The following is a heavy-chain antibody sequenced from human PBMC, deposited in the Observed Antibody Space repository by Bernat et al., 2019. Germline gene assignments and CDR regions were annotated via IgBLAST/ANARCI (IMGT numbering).Heavy chain of an antibody. J-gene: IGHJ4*02. CDR2: IKSKTDGGTT. V-gene: IGHV3-15*01. CDR1: GFTFSNAW. D-gene: IGHD2-15*01. CDR3: TAELVVEVVAATLRWFDY. Sequence: EVQLVESGGGLVKPGGSLRLSCAASGFTFSNAWMSWVRQAPGKGLEWVGRIKSKTDGGTTDYAAPVKGRFTITRDDSKNTLYLQMNSLKTEDTAVYYCTAELVVEVVAATLRWFDYWGQGTLVTVSS.